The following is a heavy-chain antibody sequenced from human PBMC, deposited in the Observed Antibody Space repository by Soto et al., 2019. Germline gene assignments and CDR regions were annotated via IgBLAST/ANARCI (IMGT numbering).Heavy chain of an antibody. D-gene: IGHD3-10*01. Sequence: GGSLRLSCAASGFTFSSYWMHWVRQAPGKGLVWVSRMNEDGGTTDYADSVKGRFTISRDNAKNTLYLQMNSLRVEDTAVYYCASDLSGRADVWRQRTTVTVSS. CDR2: MNEDGGTT. J-gene: IGHJ6*02. CDR1: GFTFSSYW. V-gene: IGHV3-74*01. CDR3: ASDLSGRADV.